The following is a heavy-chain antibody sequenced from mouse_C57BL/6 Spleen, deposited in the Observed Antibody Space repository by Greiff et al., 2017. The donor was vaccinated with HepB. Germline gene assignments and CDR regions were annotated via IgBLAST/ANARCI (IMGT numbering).Heavy chain of an antibody. D-gene: IGHD2-5*01. J-gene: IGHJ4*01. CDR1: GFSLTSYG. CDR2: IWGVGST. CDR3: ARYSNYPYYAMDY. Sequence: VHLVESGPGLVAPSQSLSITCTVSGFSLTSYGVDWVRQSPGKGLEWLGVIWGVGSTNYNSALKSRLSISKDNSKSQVFLKMNSLQTDDTAMYYCARYSNYPYYAMDYWGQGTSVTVSS. V-gene: IGHV2-6*01.